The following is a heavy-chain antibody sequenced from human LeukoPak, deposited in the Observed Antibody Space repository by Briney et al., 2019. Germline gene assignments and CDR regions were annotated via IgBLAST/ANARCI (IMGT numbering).Heavy chain of an antibody. V-gene: IGHV4-30-4*01. CDR1: GGSISSGDYY. Sequence: SQTLSLTCTVSGGSISSGDYYWSWIRQPPGKGLEWIGYIYYSGSTYYNPSLKSRVTISVDTSKNQFSLKLSSVTAADTAVYYCARVDTAMVTSYGMDVWGQGTTVTVSS. CDR2: IYYSGST. J-gene: IGHJ6*02. CDR3: ARVDTAMVTSYGMDV. D-gene: IGHD5-18*01.